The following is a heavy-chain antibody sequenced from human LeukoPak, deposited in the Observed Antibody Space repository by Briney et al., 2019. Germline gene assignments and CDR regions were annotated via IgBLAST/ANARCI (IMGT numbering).Heavy chain of an antibody. CDR3: AKRGVVIRVILVGFHKEAYYFDS. D-gene: IGHD3-22*01. CDR1: GITLSNYG. V-gene: IGHV3-23*01. Sequence: GGSLRLSCAVSGITLSNYGMSWVRQAPGKGLEWVAGISGSGGTTNYADSVRGRFTISRDNPKNTLYLQMNSLRAEDTAVYFCAKRGVVIRVILVGFHKEAYYFDSWGQGVLVTVSP. CDR2: ISGSGGTT. J-gene: IGHJ4*02.